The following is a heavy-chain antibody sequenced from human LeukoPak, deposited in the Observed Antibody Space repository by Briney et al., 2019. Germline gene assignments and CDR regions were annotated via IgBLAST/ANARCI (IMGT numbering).Heavy chain of an antibody. J-gene: IGHJ4*02. Sequence: ASVKVSCKASGYTFTGYYIHWVRQAPGQGLEWMGWINPYSADTDSAQKFQGRVTVTRDTSITTAYMELSSLRSEDTAVYYCARGSSGRRRFDYWGQGTLVTVSS. V-gene: IGHV1-2*02. CDR3: ARGSSGRRRFDY. D-gene: IGHD6-19*01. CDR2: INPYSADT. CDR1: GYTFTGYY.